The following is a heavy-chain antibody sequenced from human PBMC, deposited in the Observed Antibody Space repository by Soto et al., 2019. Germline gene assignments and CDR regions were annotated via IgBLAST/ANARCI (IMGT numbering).Heavy chain of an antibody. J-gene: IGHJ6*02. CDR3: AKGGGMIYYYGMDV. CDR1: GFTFSSYA. V-gene: IGHV3-23*01. D-gene: IGHD3-22*01. Sequence: PGGSLRLSCAASGFTFSSYAMSWVRQAPGKGLEWVSAISGSGGSTYCADSVKGRFTISRDNSKNTLYLQMNSLRAEDTAVYYCAKGGGMIYYYGMDVSGQGTTVTVSS. CDR2: ISGSGGST.